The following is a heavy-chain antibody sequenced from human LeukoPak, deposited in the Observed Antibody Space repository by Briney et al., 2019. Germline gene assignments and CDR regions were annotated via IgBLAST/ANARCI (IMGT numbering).Heavy chain of an antibody. Sequence: SETLSLTCAVYGGSFSGYYWSWIRQPPGKGLEWIGSIYHRGSTYYNPSLTSRVTISVDTSKNQFSLKLSSVTAADTAVYYCARETEGATLDYWGQGTLVTVSS. J-gene: IGHJ4*02. CDR1: GGSFSGYY. D-gene: IGHD1-26*01. CDR3: ARETEGATLDY. CDR2: IYHRGST. V-gene: IGHV4-34*01.